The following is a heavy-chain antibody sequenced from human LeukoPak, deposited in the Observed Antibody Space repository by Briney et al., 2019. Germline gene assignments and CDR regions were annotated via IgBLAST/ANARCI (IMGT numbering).Heavy chain of an antibody. Sequence: SETLSLTCTVSGYSISSGYYWGWIRQPPGKGLEWIGSIYHSGSTYYNPSLKSRVTISVDTSKNQFSLKLSSVTPADTAVYYCAISRGSSSWYLDAFDTWGQGKMVTASS. V-gene: IGHV4-38-2*02. J-gene: IGHJ3*02. CDR1: GYSISSGYY. CDR3: AISRGSSSWYLDAFDT. CDR2: IYHSGST. D-gene: IGHD6-13*01.